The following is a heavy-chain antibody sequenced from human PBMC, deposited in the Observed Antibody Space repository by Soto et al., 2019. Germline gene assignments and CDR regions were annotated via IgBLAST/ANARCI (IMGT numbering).Heavy chain of an antibody. CDR1: GFTFTSSA. V-gene: IGHV1-58*02. Sequence: SVKVSCKASGFTFTSSAMQWVRQARGQRLEWIGWIVVGSGNTNYAQKFQERVTITRDMSTSTAYMELSSLRSEDTAVYYCAAVSIVGYYYYGMDVWGQGTTVTVSS. J-gene: IGHJ6*02. CDR2: IVVGSGNT. CDR3: AAVSIVGYYYYGMDV. D-gene: IGHD1-26*01.